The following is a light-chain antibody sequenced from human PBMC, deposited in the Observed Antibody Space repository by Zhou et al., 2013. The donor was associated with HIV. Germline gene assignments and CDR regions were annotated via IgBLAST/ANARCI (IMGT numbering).Light chain of an antibody. Sequence: IQMTQSPSTLSASVGDRVTITCRASQSISSWVAWYQQKPGKVPKLLIYKASSLESGVPSRFSGSGSGTDFTLTINGLEPEDFAVYYCQQRSSWVTFGGGTRVEI. CDR3: QQRSSWVT. CDR2: KAS. V-gene: IGKV1-5*03. CDR1: QSISSW. J-gene: IGKJ4*01.